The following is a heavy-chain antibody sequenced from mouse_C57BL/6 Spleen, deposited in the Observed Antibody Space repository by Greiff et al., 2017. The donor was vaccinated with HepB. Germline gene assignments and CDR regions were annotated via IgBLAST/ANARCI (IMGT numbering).Heavy chain of an antibody. CDR3: ARSSYDGWG. D-gene: IGHD2-3*01. CDR2: IDPSDSYT. CDR1: GYTFTSYW. V-gene: IGHV1-50*01. Sequence: VQLQQPGAELVKPGASVKLSCKASGYTFTSYWMQWVKQRPGQGLEWIGEIDPSDSYTNYNQKFKGKATLTVDTSSSTAYMQLSSLTSEDSAVYYCARSSYDGWGWGQGTTLTVSS. J-gene: IGHJ2*01.